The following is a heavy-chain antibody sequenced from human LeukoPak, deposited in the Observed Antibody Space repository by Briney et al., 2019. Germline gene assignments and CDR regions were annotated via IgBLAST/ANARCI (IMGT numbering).Heavy chain of an antibody. CDR1: GFTFRNYW. J-gene: IGHJ4*02. CDR3: VRLLDVDY. CDR2: INPDGATT. V-gene: IGHV3-74*01. D-gene: IGHD1-1*01. Sequence: GGSLRLSCAASGFTFRNYWMQWVRQAPGKGLVWVSRINPDGATTHYSGSVKGRFTISRDNAKNMVYLQMDSLRAEDTAVYYCVRLLDVDYWGQGTLVTVSS.